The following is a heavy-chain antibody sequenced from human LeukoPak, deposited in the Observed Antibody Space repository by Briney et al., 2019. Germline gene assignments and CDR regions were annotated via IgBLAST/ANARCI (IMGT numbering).Heavy chain of an antibody. Sequence: ASVKVSCKASGYTFTSYAMNWVRQAPGQGLEWMGWINTNTGNPTYAQGFTGWFVFSLDTSVSTAYLQISSLKAEDTAVYYCASDRSVIAAAGPFDYWGQGTLVTVSS. CDR3: ASDRSVIAAAGPFDY. V-gene: IGHV7-4-1*02. D-gene: IGHD6-13*01. CDR2: INTNTGNP. J-gene: IGHJ4*02. CDR1: GYTFTSYA.